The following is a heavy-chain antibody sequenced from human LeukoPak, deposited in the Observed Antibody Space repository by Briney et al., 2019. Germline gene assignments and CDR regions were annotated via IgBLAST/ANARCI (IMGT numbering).Heavy chain of an antibody. CDR3: AKWARYCTNGVCYYFDY. CDR1: GFTFSSFP. J-gene: IGHJ4*02. CDR2: ISGGGAST. D-gene: IGHD2-8*01. Sequence: GGSLRLSCAASGFTFSSFPMSWVRQAPGKGLEWVSVISGGGASTYYADSVKGRFTISRDNSKNTLYLQMNSLRAGDTAVYYCAKWARYCTNGVCYYFDYWGQGTLVTVSS. V-gene: IGHV3-23*01.